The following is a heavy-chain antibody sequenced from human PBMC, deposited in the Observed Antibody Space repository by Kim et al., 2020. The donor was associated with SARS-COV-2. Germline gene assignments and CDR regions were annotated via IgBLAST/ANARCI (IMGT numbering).Heavy chain of an antibody. V-gene: IGHV3-30*18. J-gene: IGHJ6*02. Sequence: GGSLRLSCAASGFTFSSYGMHWVRQAPGKGLEGVAVISYDGSNKYYADSVKGRFTISRDNSKNTLYLQMNSLRAEDTAVYYCAKDQKYYDFWSGYFSGLDDAVNYYFCGMDVWGQGTTVTVSS. D-gene: IGHD3-3*01. CDR3: AKDQKYYDFWSGYFSGLDDAVNYYFCGMDV. CDR1: GFTFSSYG. CDR2: ISYDGSNK.